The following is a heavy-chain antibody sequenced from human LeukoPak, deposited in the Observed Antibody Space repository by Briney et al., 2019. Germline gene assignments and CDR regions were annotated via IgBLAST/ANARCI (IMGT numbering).Heavy chain of an antibody. CDR1: GYSFTSYW. CDR3: ARQWNWNYPFDY. D-gene: IGHD1-7*01. V-gene: IGHV5-51*01. J-gene: IGHJ4*02. Sequence: GESLKISCKGSGYSFTSYWIGWVRQIPGKGLEWIGIIHPGDSDTRYSPSFQGQVTISADKSISTAYLQWSSLKASDTAMYYCARQWNWNYPFDYWGQGTLVTVSS. CDR2: IHPGDSDT.